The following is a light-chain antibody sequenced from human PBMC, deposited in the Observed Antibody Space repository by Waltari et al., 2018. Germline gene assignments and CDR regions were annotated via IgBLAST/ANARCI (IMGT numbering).Light chain of an antibody. CDR2: DAS. V-gene: IGKV3-11*01. CDR1: QSVSSY. Sequence: EIVLTQSPATLSLSPGERATLSCRASQSVSSYLAWYQQKPGQAPRLLIYDASKRAPGTPARFSGSGSGTDFTLTISSLEPEDFAVYYCQQRSNWPYTFGQGTKLEIK. CDR3: QQRSNWPYT. J-gene: IGKJ2*01.